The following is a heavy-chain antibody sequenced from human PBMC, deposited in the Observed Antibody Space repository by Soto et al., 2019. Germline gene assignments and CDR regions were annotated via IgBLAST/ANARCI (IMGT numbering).Heavy chain of an antibody. CDR1: GYTFANYV. D-gene: IGHD3-22*01. Sequence: QVQLVQSGTEVKKPGASVKVSCKASGYTFANYVISWVRQAPGQGLEWMGWISGYNGNTKYAQKLQGRVTMTTDISTSTAYMELRSLRSDDTALYYCAREWKYFDTSAYTGMDVWGQGTTVTVSS. J-gene: IGHJ6*02. V-gene: IGHV1-18*01. CDR2: ISGYNGNT. CDR3: AREWKYFDTSAYTGMDV.